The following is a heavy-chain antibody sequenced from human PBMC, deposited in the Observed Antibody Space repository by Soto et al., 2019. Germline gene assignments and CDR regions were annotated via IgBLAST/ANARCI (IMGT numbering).Heavy chain of an antibody. CDR1: GFTFSRYW. CDR3: ARAVTVSHWFDP. CDR2: INSDGRST. Sequence: EVLVVESGGGLVQPGGSLRLSCAASGFTFSRYWMHWVRQAPGKGLVWVSRINSDGRSTNYADSVKGRFTISRDNAKNTLYLQMNSLRAEDTAVYYCARAVTVSHWFDPWGQGTLVTVSS. J-gene: IGHJ5*02. V-gene: IGHV3-74*01. D-gene: IGHD4-17*01.